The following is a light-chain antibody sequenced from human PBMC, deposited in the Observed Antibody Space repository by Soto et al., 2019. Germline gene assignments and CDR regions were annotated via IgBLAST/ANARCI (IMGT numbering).Light chain of an antibody. V-gene: IGLV2-14*01. J-gene: IGLJ2*01. CDR1: SSDVGGYND. Sequence: QSALTQPASVSGSPGQSITISCTGTSSDVGGYNDVSWYQQHPGKAPKLMIYDVSDRPSGVSNRFSGSKSGNTASLTISGLQAEDEADYYCSSYRSGSTYVVFGGGTKLTVL. CDR3: SSYRSGSTYVV. CDR2: DVS.